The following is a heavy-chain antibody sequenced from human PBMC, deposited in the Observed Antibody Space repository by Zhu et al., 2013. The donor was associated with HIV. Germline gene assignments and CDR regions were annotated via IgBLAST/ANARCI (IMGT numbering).Heavy chain of an antibody. J-gene: IGHJ5*02. CDR2: INPNSGGT. V-gene: IGHV1-2*04. CDR1: GGTFSSYA. CDR3: ARPVLGTGVGFGP. Sequence: QVQLVQSGAEVKKPGSSVKVSCKASGGTFSSYAISWVRQAPGQGLEWMGWINPNSGGTTYAQRFQGWVTMTRDTSISTAYLELNRLTSDDTAVYFCARPVLGTGVGFGPWGQGTLVTVSS. D-gene: IGHD6-19*01.